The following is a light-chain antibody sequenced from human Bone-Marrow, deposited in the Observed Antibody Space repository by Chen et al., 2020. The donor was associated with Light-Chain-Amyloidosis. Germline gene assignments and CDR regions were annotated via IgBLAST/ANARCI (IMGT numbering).Light chain of an antibody. V-gene: IGKV2-28*01. Sequence: DIVMTQSPLSLPVTPGEPASISCRSSQSLLHINGYDYLNWYLQKPGQSPQLLIYLGSNRDSGVPDRFCGSGSGTVFTLKVSRVEAEDVGVYYCMQTLHTPAFGQGTKGEIK. CDR3: MQTLHTPA. J-gene: IGKJ1*01. CDR1: QSLLHINGYDY. CDR2: LGS.